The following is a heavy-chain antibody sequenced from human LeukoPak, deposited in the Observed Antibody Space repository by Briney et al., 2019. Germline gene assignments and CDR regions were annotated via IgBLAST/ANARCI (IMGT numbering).Heavy chain of an antibody. CDR3: ARGPSSTNFYVGDH. CDR2: ISGSGGRT. Sequence: GGSLRLSCAASGFTFSSYAMSWVRQAPGMGLEWVSAISGSGGRTYCADSVKGRFTISRDNSKNTLYLQMNSLRAEDATVYYCARGPSSTNFYVGDHWGQGTLVTVSS. CDR1: GFTFSSYA. V-gene: IGHV3-23*01. J-gene: IGHJ5*02. D-gene: IGHD2/OR15-2a*01.